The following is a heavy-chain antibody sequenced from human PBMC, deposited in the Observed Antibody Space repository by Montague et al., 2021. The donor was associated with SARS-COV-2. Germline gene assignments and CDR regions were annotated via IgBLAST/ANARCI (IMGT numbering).Heavy chain of an antibody. CDR2: ISDSGST. D-gene: IGHD2-15*01. J-gene: IGHJ4*02. CDR3: ARHYSATLPAVY. Sequence: SEPLSLTCTVSGGSISSFYWSWFRQPPGKGLEWIGYISDSGSTNYNPSLTSRVTMSVDTSKNQFSLKVNSVTAADTAVYYCARHYSATLPAVYWGQGTLVTVSS. CDR1: GGSISSFY. V-gene: IGHV4-59*08.